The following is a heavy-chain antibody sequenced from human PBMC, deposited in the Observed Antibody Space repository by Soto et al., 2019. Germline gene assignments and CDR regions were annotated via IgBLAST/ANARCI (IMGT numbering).Heavy chain of an antibody. CDR1: GYSFTSYW. CDR2: IYPGDSDT. D-gene: IGHD4-17*01. J-gene: IGHJ6*03. V-gene: IGHV5-51*01. CDR3: ARLRYYDQPDYGDYFFYYMDV. Sequence: GESLKISCKGSGYSFTSYWIGWVRQMPGKGLERMGIIYPGDSDTRYSPSFQGQVTISADKSISTAYLQWSSLKASDTAMYYCARLRYYDQPDYGDYFFYYMDVWGKGTTVTVSS.